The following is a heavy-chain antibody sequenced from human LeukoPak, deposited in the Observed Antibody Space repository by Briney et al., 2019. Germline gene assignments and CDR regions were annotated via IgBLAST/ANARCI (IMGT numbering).Heavy chain of an antibody. V-gene: IGHV4-34*01. CDR1: GGSISSYY. J-gene: IGHJ6*02. Sequence: SETLSLTCTVSGGSISSYYWSWIRQPPGKGLEWIGEINHSGSTNYNPSLKSRVTISVDTSKNQFSLKLSSVTAADTAVYYCARLYYDYVWGILLDVWGQGTTVTVSS. CDR3: ARLYYDYVWGILLDV. D-gene: IGHD3-16*01. CDR2: INHSGST.